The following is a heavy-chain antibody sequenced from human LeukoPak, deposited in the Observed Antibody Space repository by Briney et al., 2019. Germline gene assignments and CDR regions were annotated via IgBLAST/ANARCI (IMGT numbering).Heavy chain of an antibody. Sequence: SETLSLTCTVSGGSISSGGYYWSWIRQHPGKGLEWFGYIYYSGSTYYNPSLKSRVTISVDTSKNQFSLKLSSVTAADTAVYYCARDTLVCSGGSCYSGYYYYGMDVWGQGTTVTVSS. CDR1: GGSISSGGYY. D-gene: IGHD2-15*01. CDR2: IYYSGST. V-gene: IGHV4-31*03. CDR3: ARDTLVCSGGSCYSGYYYYGMDV. J-gene: IGHJ6*02.